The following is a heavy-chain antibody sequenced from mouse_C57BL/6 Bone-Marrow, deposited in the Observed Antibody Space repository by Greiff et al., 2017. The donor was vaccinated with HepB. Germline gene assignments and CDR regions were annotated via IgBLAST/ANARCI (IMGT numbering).Heavy chain of an antibody. CDR3: TTNYYGSTMDY. V-gene: IGHV14-4*01. Sequence: EVQLQESGAELVRPGASVKLSCTASGFNIKDDYMHWVKQRPEQGLEWIGWIDPENGDTEYASKFQGKATITADTSSNTAYLQLSSLTSEDTAVYYCTTNYYGSTMDYWGQGTSVTVSS. J-gene: IGHJ4*01. D-gene: IGHD1-1*01. CDR2: IDPENGDT. CDR1: GFNIKDDY.